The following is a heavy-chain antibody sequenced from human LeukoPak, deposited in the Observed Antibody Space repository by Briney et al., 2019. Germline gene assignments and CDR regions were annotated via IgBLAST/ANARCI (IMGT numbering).Heavy chain of an antibody. Sequence: SETLSLTCTVSGGSISSSSYYWGSIRQPPGKGLEWIGSIYYSGSTYYNPSLKSRVSISVGTHKNQYSLKLSSVTDADTAVYDCARPFASGWYRSVGFDYWGEATLVTVSS. D-gene: IGHD6-13*01. V-gene: IGHV4-39*01. CDR3: ARPFASGWYRSVGFDY. CDR1: GGSISSSSYY. CDR2: IYYSGST. J-gene: IGHJ4*02.